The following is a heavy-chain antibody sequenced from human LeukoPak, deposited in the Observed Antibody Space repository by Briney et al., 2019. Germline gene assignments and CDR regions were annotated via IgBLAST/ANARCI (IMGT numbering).Heavy chain of an antibody. CDR3: VKDSSSGSYFDY. Sequence: TGGSLRLSCSASGFTFGRYAMHWVRQAPGKGLEYVSAISSNGGSTYYADSVKGRFTISRDNSRNTLHLQMSSLRVEDTAVYYCVKDSSSGSYFDYWGQGTLVTVSS. CDR1: GFTFGRYA. D-gene: IGHD3-10*01. CDR2: ISSNGGST. J-gene: IGHJ4*02. V-gene: IGHV3-64D*06.